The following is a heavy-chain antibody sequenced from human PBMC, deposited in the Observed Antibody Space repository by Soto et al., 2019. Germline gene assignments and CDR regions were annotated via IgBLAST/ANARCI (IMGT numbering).Heavy chain of an antibody. Sequence: PGGSLRLSCAASGFTFGDHWMHWVRQAPGKGLEWVSRVIGDGNTIDYADSVKGRFTVSRDNAKSTLYLQMNSLRAEDTAVYYCATAEVDHWGPGTLVTV. CDR2: VIGDGNTI. V-gene: IGHV3-74*01. J-gene: IGHJ5*02. CDR3: ATAEVDH. CDR1: GFTFGDHW.